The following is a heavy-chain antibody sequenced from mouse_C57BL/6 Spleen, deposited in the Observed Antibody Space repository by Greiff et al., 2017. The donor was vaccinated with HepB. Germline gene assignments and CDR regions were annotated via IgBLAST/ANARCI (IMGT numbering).Heavy chain of an antibody. Sequence: EVQLVESGGGLVQSGGSLKLSCAASGFTFSDYGMAWVRQAPRKGPEWVAFISNLAYSIYYADTVTGRFTISRENAKNTLYLEMSSLRSEDTAMYYCARKGDYYGSSYWYFDVWGTGTTVTVSS. D-gene: IGHD1-1*01. J-gene: IGHJ1*03. CDR3: ARKGDYYGSSYWYFDV. V-gene: IGHV5-15*01. CDR1: GFTFSDYG. CDR2: ISNLAYSI.